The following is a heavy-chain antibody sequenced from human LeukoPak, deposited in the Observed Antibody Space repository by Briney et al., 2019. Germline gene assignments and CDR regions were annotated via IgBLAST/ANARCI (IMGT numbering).Heavy chain of an antibody. D-gene: IGHD5-12*01. CDR3: AKSYNGYESKPDY. CDR2: ISNSGGRT. J-gene: IGHJ4*02. Sequence: GGSLRLSCAASGFTFSSYAMSWVRQAPGKGLGWVSSISNSGGRTFYTDSVKGRFTISRDNSKITLYLQMNSLRAEDTAVYYCAKSYNGYESKPDYWGQGTLVTVSS. CDR1: GFTFSSYA. V-gene: IGHV3-23*01.